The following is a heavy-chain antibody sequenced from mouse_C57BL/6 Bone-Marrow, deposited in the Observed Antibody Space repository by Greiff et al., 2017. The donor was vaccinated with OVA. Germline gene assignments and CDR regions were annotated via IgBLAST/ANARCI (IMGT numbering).Heavy chain of an antibody. Sequence: QVQLQQSGAELVKPGASVKISCKASGYAFSSYWMNWVKQRPGKGLEWIGQIYPGDGDTNYNGKFKGKATLTADKSSSTAYIQLSSLTSEDSAVYFCARRSSSGYRYAMDYWGQGTSVTVSS. CDR2: IYPGDGDT. D-gene: IGHD3-2*02. V-gene: IGHV1-80*01. J-gene: IGHJ4*01. CDR3: ARRSSSGYRYAMDY. CDR1: GYAFSSYW.